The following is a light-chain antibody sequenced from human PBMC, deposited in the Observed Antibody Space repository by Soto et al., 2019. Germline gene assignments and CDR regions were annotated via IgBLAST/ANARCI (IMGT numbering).Light chain of an antibody. CDR1: SSNIGAGYD. CDR3: QSYDSSLSGVV. CDR2: DNI. Sequence: QSVLTQPPSVSGAPGQRVTISCTGSSSNIGAGYDVHWYQRLPGTAPKLLIYDNINRPSGVPDRFSGSKSGTSASLAITGLQADDEADYYCQSYDSSLSGVVFGGGTKLTVL. V-gene: IGLV1-40*01. J-gene: IGLJ2*01.